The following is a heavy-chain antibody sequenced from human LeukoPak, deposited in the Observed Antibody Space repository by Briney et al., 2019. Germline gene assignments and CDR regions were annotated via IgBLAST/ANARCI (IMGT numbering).Heavy chain of an antibody. V-gene: IGHV1-24*01. CDR2: FDPEDGET. Sequence: ASVKVSCKVSGYTLTELSMHWVRQAPGKGLEWMGGFDPEDGETIYAQKFQGRVTMTEDTSTDTAYMELSSLRSEDTAVYYCATDEGGIAAAGQIEDYYYYGMDVWGQGTTVTVSS. J-gene: IGHJ6*02. D-gene: IGHD6-13*01. CDR1: GYTLTELS. CDR3: ATDEGGIAAAGQIEDYYYYGMDV.